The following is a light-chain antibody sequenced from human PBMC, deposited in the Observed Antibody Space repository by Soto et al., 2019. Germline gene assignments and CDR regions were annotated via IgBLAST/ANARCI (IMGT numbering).Light chain of an antibody. CDR2: DNN. J-gene: IGLJ2*01. CDR1: SSNIGNNY. CDR3: GTWDSSLKVV. V-gene: IGLV1-51*01. Sequence: QSVLTQPPSASAAPGQKVTISCSGSSSNIGNNYVSWYQQLPGTAPKLLIYDNNKRPSGIPDRFSGSKSGTSATLGITGLQTGDEADYYCGTWDSSLKVVFGGGTKVTVL.